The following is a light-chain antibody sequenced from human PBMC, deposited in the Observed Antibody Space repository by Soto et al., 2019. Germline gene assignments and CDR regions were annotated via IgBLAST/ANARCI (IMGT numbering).Light chain of an antibody. J-gene: IGLJ3*02. CDR2: NNN. CDR1: SSNIGSKT. Sequence: QSVLTQPPSASGTPGQRVTISCSGSSSNIGSKTVNWYQQLPGMAPKLLIYNNNERPSGVPDRFSGSKSGTSASLAISGLQSEDEADYYCSAWDDTLDGYGVFGGGTQLTVL. CDR3: SAWDDTLDGYGV. V-gene: IGLV1-44*01.